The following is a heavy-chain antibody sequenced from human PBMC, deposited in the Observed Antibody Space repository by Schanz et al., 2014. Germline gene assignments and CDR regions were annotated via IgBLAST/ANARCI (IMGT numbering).Heavy chain of an antibody. CDR3: ARERDTVPGHGMDV. CDR2: INHSGST. J-gene: IGHJ6*02. V-gene: IGHV4-34*09. CDR1: GGSFSGYY. D-gene: IGHD5-18*01. Sequence: QVQLQESGPGLVKPAETLSLTCAVHGGSFSGYYWSWIRQPPGKGLEWIGEINHSGSTNYKSSLKSRVTISAETSKNRFSRWLSSVTAADTAVYYCARERDTVPGHGMDVWGQGTTVTVSS.